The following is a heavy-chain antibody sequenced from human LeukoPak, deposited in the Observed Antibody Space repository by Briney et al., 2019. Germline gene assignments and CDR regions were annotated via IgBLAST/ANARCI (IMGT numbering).Heavy chain of an antibody. CDR2: INAGNGNT. CDR1: GYTFTSYA. Sequence: ASVKVSCKASGYTFTSYAMHWVRQAPGQRLEWMGWINAGNGNTKYSQKFQGRVTITRDTSASTAYMELSSLRPEDTAVYYCARVWISSGYEYYFDYWGQGTLVTVSS. J-gene: IGHJ4*02. D-gene: IGHD3-22*01. V-gene: IGHV1-3*01. CDR3: ARVWISSGYEYYFDY.